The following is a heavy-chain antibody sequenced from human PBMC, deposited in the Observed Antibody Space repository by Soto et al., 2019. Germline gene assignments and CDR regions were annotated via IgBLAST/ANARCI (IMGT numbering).Heavy chain of an antibody. D-gene: IGHD4-17*01. V-gene: IGHV3-30*18. CDR2: ISYDGSNK. J-gene: IGHJ4*02. CDR3: AKGSTTVFY. CDR1: GFTFSSYG. Sequence: GGSLRLSCAASGFTFSSYGMHWVRQAPGKGLEWVAVISYDGSNKYYADSVKGRFTISRDNSKNTLYLQMNSLRAEDTAVYYCAKGSTTVFYWGQGTLVTVSS.